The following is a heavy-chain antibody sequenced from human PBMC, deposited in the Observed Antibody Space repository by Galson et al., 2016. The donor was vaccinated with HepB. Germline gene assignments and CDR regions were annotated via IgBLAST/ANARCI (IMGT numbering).Heavy chain of an antibody. Sequence: SLRLSCAASGFTFRNYVMSWVRQAPGKGLEWVSGIGASGDLTYYADSVKGRFTISRDSSKNTMYLEMNNLGVEDTAVYFCGKDPDVWGSYRFDGFYIWGQGTRVTVSS. V-gene: IGHV3-23*01. CDR3: GKDPDVWGSYRFDGFYI. J-gene: IGHJ3*02. D-gene: IGHD3-16*02. CDR2: IGASGDLT. CDR1: GFTFRNYV.